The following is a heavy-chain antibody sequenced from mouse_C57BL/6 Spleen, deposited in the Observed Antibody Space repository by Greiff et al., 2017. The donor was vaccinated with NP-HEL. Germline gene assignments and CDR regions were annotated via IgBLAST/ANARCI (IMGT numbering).Heavy chain of an antibody. CDR3: TPIYYGNYWFAY. CDR2: IDPENGDT. Sequence: SGAELVRPGASVKLSCTASGFNIKDDYMHWVKQRPEQGLEWIGWIDPENGDTEYASKFQGKATITADTSSNTAYLQLSSLTSEDTAVYYCTPIYYGNYWFAYWGQGTLVTVSA. D-gene: IGHD2-1*01. J-gene: IGHJ3*01. CDR1: GFNIKDDY. V-gene: IGHV14-4*01.